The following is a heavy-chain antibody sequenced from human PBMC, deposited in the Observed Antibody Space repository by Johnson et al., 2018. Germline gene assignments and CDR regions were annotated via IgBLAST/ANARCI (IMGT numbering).Heavy chain of an antibody. V-gene: IGHV3-9*01. CDR3: AKDIGASSGYRAMDV. D-gene: IGHD3-22*01. CDR1: GFTFDDYA. CDR2: ISWNSGSI. J-gene: IGHJ6*02. Sequence: VQLVESGGGLVQPGRSLRLSCAASGFTFDDYAIHWVRQAPGKGLEWVSGISWNSGSIGYADSVKGRVTITRDNAKNSLYLQMNSLRAEDTALYYCAKDIGASSGYRAMDVWGQGTTVTVSS.